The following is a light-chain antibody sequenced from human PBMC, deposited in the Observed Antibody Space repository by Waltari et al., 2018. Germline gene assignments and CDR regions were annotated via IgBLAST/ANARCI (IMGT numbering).Light chain of an antibody. CDR1: QSGVINY. Sequence: EIVVTKSPGTLSLSPGERATLTRMASQSGVINYLAWYQQTPGQAPRLRIYSTSNRATGIPDRFSGSGSGTDFTLTISRLEPEDCAVYYCQQYGTSPLTFGGGTKVEIK. CDR3: QQYGTSPLT. CDR2: STS. J-gene: IGKJ4*01. V-gene: IGKV3-20*01.